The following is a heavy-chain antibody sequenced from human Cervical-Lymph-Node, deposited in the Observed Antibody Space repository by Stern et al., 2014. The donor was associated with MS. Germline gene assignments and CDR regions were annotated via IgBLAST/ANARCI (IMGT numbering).Heavy chain of an antibody. CDR3: TTSIFGVVALGWFDP. V-gene: IGHV3-49*05. CDR1: GFTFGDYA. CDR2: IRSKAYGGTT. J-gene: IGHJ5*02. Sequence: EVQLVESGGGLVKPGRSLRLSCTASGFTFGDYAMSWFRQAPGKVLELVGFIRSKAYGGTTEYAASVKGRFTISRDDSKSIAYLQMNSLKTEDTAVYYCTTSIFGVVALGWFDPWGQGTLVTVSS. D-gene: IGHD3-3*01.